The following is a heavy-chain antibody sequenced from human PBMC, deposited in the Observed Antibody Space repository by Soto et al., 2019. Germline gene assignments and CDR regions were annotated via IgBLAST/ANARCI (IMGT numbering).Heavy chain of an antibody. CDR1: GFTFSSYG. V-gene: IGHV3-30*18. Sequence: QVQLVESGGGVVQPGRSLRLSCAASGFTFSSYGMHWVRQAPGKGLEWVAVISYDGSNKYYADSVKGRFTISRDNSKNTVYLQMNSLRAEDTAVYYCAKVSVGAPDDFDYWGQGTLVTVSS. CDR3: AKVSVGAPDDFDY. J-gene: IGHJ4*02. CDR2: ISYDGSNK. D-gene: IGHD1-26*01.